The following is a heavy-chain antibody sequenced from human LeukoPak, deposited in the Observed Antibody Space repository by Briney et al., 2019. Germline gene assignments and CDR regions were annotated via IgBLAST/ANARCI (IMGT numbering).Heavy chain of an antibody. CDR1: GFTFSSYG. D-gene: IGHD6-19*01. J-gene: IGHJ4*02. CDR3: ASAYSSGWFDY. Sequence: PGRSLRLSCAASGFTFSSYGIHWVRQAPGKGLEWVAVIWYDGSNKYYADSVKGRFTISRDNSKNTLYLQMNSLRAEDTAVYYCASAYSSGWFDYWGQGTLVTVSS. V-gene: IGHV3-33*01. CDR2: IWYDGSNK.